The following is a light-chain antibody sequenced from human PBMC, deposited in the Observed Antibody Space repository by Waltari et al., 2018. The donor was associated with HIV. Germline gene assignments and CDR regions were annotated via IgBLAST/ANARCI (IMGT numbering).Light chain of an antibody. Sequence: DIQMTQSPSSVSASVGDRVTITCRASQGISTLLAWYQQKPGKAPNLLIYAASSLQSWVTLRFSGSGSGTDFTLTISSVQPDDFATYFCQQTNSFPLTFGQGTKVELK. CDR1: QGISTL. CDR2: AAS. V-gene: IGKV1-12*01. CDR3: QQTNSFPLT. J-gene: IGKJ1*01.